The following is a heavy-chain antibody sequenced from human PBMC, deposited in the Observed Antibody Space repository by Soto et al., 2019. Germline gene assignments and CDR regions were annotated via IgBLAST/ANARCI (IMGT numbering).Heavy chain of an antibody. D-gene: IGHD3-10*01. CDR3: ASLADWGSVNG. J-gene: IGHJ4*02. CDR1: GGSISSSSYY. V-gene: IGHV4-39*01. CDR2: ICYSGSN. Sequence: QLQLQESGPGLVKPSETLSLTCTVSGGSISSSSYYWGWLRQPPGKGLEWIGSICYSGSNYFNPSSNSLVTISVDTSKTQFSLKLTAVTAAVTAVYYCASLADWGSVNGWGKGTLVTVSS.